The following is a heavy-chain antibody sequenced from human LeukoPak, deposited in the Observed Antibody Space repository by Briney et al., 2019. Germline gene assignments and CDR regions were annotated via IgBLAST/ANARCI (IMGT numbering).Heavy chain of an antibody. V-gene: IGHV1-2*02. D-gene: IGHD2-2*02. CDR3: ARDHCSSTSCYTWDYFDY. J-gene: IGHJ4*02. CDR1: GYTFTGYY. CDR2: INPNSGGT. Sequence: ASVKVSCKASGYTFTGYYMHWVRQAPGQGLEWMGWINPNSGGTNYAQKFQGRVTMTRDTSISTAYMELSRLRSDDTAVYYCARDHCSSTSCYTWDYFDYWGQGTLVTVSS.